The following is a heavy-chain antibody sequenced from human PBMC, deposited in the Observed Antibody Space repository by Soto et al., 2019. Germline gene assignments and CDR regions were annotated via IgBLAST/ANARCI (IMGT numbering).Heavy chain of an antibody. J-gene: IGHJ5*02. CDR1: GASLSDNY. CDR2: INHSGNT. CDR3: ERGRGEFDA. V-gene: IGHV4-34*01. D-gene: IGHD2-21*01. Sequence: KTSETLSLTCAVYGASLSDNYCNWLRQPPGKGLEWIGEINHSGNTNYNPSLRSRVTISIDTSKNQLSLNLRSVSAADTAVYYCERGRGEFDAWGQGTLVTVSS.